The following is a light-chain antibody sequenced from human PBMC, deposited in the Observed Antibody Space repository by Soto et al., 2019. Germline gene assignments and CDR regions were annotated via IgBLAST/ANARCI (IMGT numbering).Light chain of an antibody. CDR2: RAS. CDR1: QSVSNSY. Sequence: EIVLTQSPGTLSLSPGERATLSYRASQSVSNSYLSWYQQKLGQAPRLLIYRASNRATGIPDRFSGSGSGTDFTLAISRLEPEDFAVYFCQQFGTSPFTFGPGTKVDIK. J-gene: IGKJ3*01. CDR3: QQFGTSPFT. V-gene: IGKV3-20*01.